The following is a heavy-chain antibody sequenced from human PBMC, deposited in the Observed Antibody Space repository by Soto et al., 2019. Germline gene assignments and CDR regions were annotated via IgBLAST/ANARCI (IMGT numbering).Heavy chain of an antibody. D-gene: IGHD3-10*01. CDR2: IIPIFGTA. CDR3: ARGFGELAHNWFDP. V-gene: IGHV1-69*13. Sequence: ASVKVSCKAFGGTFSSYAICWVRQAPGQGLEWMGGIIPIFGTANYAQKFQGRVTITADESTSTAYMELSSLRSEDTAVYYCARGFGELAHNWFDPWGQGTLVTVSS. J-gene: IGHJ5*02. CDR1: GGTFSSYA.